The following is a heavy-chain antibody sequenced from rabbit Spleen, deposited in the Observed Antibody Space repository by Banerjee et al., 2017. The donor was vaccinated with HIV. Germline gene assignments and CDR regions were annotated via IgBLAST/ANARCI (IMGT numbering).Heavy chain of an antibody. D-gene: IGHD2-1*01. Sequence: QSLEESGGGLVQPEGSLTLTCTASGFSFSSRYYMCWVRQAPGKGLEWIGCIGSGATGNTYYASWAKGRFTISKTSSTTLTLQMTSLTAADTATYFCARGSAMMTMVITGYYFTLWGPGTLVTVS. CDR3: ARGSAMMTMVITGYYFTL. J-gene: IGHJ4*01. V-gene: IGHV1S40*01. CDR1: GFSFSSRYY. CDR2: IGSGATGNT.